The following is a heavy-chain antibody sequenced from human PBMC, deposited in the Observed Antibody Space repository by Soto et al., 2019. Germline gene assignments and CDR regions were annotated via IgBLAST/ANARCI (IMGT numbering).Heavy chain of an antibody. CDR1: GFTFSTYS. V-gene: IGHV3-48*02. J-gene: IGHJ5*02. CDR3: ARDNGLAGSFDP. CDR2: ISYTSNTI. D-gene: IGHD2-21*01. Sequence: GVSLRLSCAASGFTFSTYSMNWVRQAPGKGLEWVSYISYTSNTIYYADSVKGRFTISRDNAKNSLFLQMHSLRDEDTAVYYCARDNGLAGSFDPWGQGTLVTVSS.